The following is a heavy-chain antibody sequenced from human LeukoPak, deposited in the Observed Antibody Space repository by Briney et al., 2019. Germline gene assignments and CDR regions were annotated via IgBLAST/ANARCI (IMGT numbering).Heavy chain of an antibody. CDR3: VPGGLAVSGIDY. J-gene: IGHJ4*02. D-gene: IGHD6-19*01. V-gene: IGHV3-7*01. CDR2: ITPDGNDK. CDR1: GFTFKNYW. Sequence: GGSRRLSCAASGFTFKNYWMSWVRQAPGKGLEWVANITPDGNDKYYVDSLKGRFTISRDNTKNSLNLQLNSLRTEDTAVYYCVPGGLAVSGIDYWGQGALVTVSS.